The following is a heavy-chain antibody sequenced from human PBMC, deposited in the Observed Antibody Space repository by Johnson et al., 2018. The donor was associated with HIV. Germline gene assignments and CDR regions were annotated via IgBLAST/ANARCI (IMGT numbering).Heavy chain of an antibody. V-gene: IGHV3-13*01. J-gene: IGHJ3*02. CDR1: GFTFSSYD. Sequence: MQLVESGGGLVQPGGSLRLSCAASGFTFSSYDMHWVRQATGKGLEWVSAIGTAGDTYYPGSVKGRFTISRDNSTNTLYLQMNTLRAEATAVYYCARDRRVSREGYCSGGTCYPYIAYTDTFDIWGQGTVVTVSS. CDR3: ARDRRVSREGYCSGGTCYPYIAYTDTFDI. D-gene: IGHD2-15*01. CDR2: IGTAGDT.